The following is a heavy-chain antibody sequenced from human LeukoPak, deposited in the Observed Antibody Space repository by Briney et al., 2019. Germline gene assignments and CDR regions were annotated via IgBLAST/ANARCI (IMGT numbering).Heavy chain of an antibody. Sequence: GGSLRLSCAASGFAFSSYAMNWVRQAPGKGLEWVSAVRGSDAGTSYADSVKGRFTISRDNSKNTLYLQMNSLRAEDTAVYYCAKNRGGSYYSGSDYWGQGTLVTVSS. V-gene: IGHV3-23*01. J-gene: IGHJ4*02. D-gene: IGHD1-26*01. CDR2: VRGSDAGT. CDR1: GFAFSSYA. CDR3: AKNRGGSYYSGSDY.